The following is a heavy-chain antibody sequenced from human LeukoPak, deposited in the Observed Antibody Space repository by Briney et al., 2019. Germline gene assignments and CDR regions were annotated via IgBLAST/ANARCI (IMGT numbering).Heavy chain of an antibody. D-gene: IGHD5-24*01. CDR1: GFTVSSNY. Sequence: GGSLRLSRAASGFTVSSNYMSWVRQAPGKGLEWVSVIYSGGSTYYADSVKGRFTISRDNSKNTVYLQMDSLRAEDTAVYYCARGDGYNYWDYWGQGTLVTVSP. CDR3: ARGDGYNYWDY. J-gene: IGHJ4*02. CDR2: IYSGGST. V-gene: IGHV3-53*01.